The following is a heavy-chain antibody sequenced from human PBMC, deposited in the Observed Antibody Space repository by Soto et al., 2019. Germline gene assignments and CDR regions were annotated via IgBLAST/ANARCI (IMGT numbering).Heavy chain of an antibody. CDR3: ARLSVSSLYRLFDL. D-gene: IGHD6-13*01. CDR1: GDSVSSNRSA. CDR2: TYYRSKWYN. V-gene: IGHV6-1*01. J-gene: IGHJ4*02. Sequence: SQTLSLTCAISGDSVSSNRSAWNWFRQYPSRGLEWLGRTYYRSKWYNDYAVSVKSRITINPDTSKNQFSLQLNSVTPEDTAVYYCARLSVSSLYRLFDLLVQGTLVTGSS.